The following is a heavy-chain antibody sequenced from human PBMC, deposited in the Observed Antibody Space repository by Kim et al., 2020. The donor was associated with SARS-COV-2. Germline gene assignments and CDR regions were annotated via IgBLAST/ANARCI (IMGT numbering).Heavy chain of an antibody. J-gene: IGHJ4*02. Sequence: SSSSSYIYYADSVKGRFTISRDNAKNSLYLQMTSLRAEDTAVYYCARSDYWGQGTLVTVSS. V-gene: IGHV3-21*01. CDR2: SSSSSYI. CDR3: ARSDY.